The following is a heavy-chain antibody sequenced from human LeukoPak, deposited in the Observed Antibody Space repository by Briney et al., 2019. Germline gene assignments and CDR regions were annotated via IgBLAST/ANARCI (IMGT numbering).Heavy chain of an antibody. J-gene: IGHJ4*02. CDR3: AREYSGYDTLDY. CDR2: IYHSGCT. CDR1: GYSISSGYY. Sequence: KTSETLSLTCTVSGYSISSGYYWGWIRQPPGKGLEWIGSIYHSGCTYYNPSLKSRVTISVDTSKNQFSLKLSSVTAADTAVYYCAREYSGYDTLDYWGQGTLVTVSS. D-gene: IGHD5-12*01. V-gene: IGHV4-38-2*02.